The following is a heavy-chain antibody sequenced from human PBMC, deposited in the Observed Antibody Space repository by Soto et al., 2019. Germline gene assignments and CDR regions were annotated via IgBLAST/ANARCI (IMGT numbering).Heavy chain of an antibody. CDR3: VRDLNYKFFFDL. D-gene: IGHD3-10*01. Sequence: EGQVVESGGDLVQPGDSLTISCAASGFTFSTYAMSWVRQAPGKGLEWVSSIHKTGTITFYADSVKGRFTISRDNSKNTLYLHMRSLRDGDTAVYYCVRDLNYKFFFDLWGQGTLVTVSS. CDR2: IHKTGTIT. J-gene: IGHJ4*02. CDR1: GFTFSTYA. V-gene: IGHV3-23*05.